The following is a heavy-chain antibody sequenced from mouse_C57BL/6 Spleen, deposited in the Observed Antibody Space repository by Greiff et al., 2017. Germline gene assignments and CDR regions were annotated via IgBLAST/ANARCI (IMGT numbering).Heavy chain of an antibody. V-gene: IGHV5-17*01. CDR1: GFTFSDYG. Sequence: EVQVVESGGGLVKPGGSLKLSCAASGFTFSDYGMHWVRQAPEKGLEWVAYISSGSSTIYYADTVKGRFTISRDNAKNTLFLQMTSLRSEDTAMYYGAMPLIYYYGSSAFDYWGQGTTLTVSS. CDR3: AMPLIYYYGSSAFDY. D-gene: IGHD1-1*01. J-gene: IGHJ2*01. CDR2: ISSGSSTI.